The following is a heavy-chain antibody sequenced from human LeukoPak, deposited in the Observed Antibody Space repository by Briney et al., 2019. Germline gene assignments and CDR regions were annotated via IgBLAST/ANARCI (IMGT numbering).Heavy chain of an antibody. J-gene: IGHJ4*02. CDR3: AKHQVRSHDY. V-gene: IGHV3-30*04. Sequence: GGSLRLSCAASGFTFSSYAMHWVRQAPGKGLEWVAVISCDGSNKYYADSVKGRFTISRDNSRNTLYLQMNSLRAEDTAVYYCAKHQVRSHDYWGQGTLVTVSS. CDR2: ISCDGSNK. D-gene: IGHD4-17*01. CDR1: GFTFSSYA.